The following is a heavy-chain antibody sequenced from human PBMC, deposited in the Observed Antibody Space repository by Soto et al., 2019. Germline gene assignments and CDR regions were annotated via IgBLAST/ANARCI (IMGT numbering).Heavy chain of an antibody. CDR1: GFTFSSYS. D-gene: IGHD7-27*01. CDR3: ARPRFLDELGPDAFDI. Sequence: GGSLRLSCAASGFTFSSYSMNWVRQAPGKGLEWVSSISSSSSYIYYADSVKGRFTISRDNAKNSLYLQMNSLRAEDTAVYYCARPRFLDELGPDAFDIWGQGTMVTVSS. CDR2: ISSSSSYI. V-gene: IGHV3-21*01. J-gene: IGHJ3*02.